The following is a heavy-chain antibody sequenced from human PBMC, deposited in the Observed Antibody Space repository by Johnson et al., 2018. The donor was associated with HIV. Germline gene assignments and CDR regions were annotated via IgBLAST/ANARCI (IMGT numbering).Heavy chain of an antibody. D-gene: IGHD3-16*01. Sequence: QVQLVESGGGVVQPGRSLRLSCAASGFTFSSYGMHWVRQAPGKGLDWVADISYDGSNKYYADSLMGRFTISRDDSKNSLYLQMNSLKTEDTAVYYCTRWGSTVALDIWGQGTMVIVSA. V-gene: IGHV3-30*03. CDR1: GFTFSSYG. J-gene: IGHJ3*02. CDR3: TRWGSTVALDI. CDR2: ISYDGSNK.